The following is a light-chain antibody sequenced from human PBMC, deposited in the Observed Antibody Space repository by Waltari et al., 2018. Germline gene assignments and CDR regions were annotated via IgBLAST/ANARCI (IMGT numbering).Light chain of an antibody. CDR2: GNN. CDR1: SSNIGSDY. J-gene: IGLJ2*01. CDR3: AAWDDRLRGVV. V-gene: IGLV1-47*01. Sequence: QSLLTQPPSASGNPGQRVTISCSGSSSNIGSDYVYWYQQLPGTAPKLLIDGNNQRPSGVPDRFSGSKSGTSGSLAISGLRSEDEADYYCAAWDDRLRGVVFGGGTKLTV.